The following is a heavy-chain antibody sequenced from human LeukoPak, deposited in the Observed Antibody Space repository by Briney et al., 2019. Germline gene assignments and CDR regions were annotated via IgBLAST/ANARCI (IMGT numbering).Heavy chain of an antibody. CDR3: ARVGLDTAMVTGYWFDP. D-gene: IGHD5-18*01. CDR2: IIPIFGTA. J-gene: IGHJ5*02. V-gene: IGHV1-69*05. CDR1: GGTFSSYA. Sequence: SVKVSCKASGGTFSSYAISWVRHAPGQGLECMGGIIPIFGTANYAQKFQGRVTITTDESTSTAYMELSSLRSEDTAVYYCARVGLDTAMVTGYWFDPWGQGTLVTVSS.